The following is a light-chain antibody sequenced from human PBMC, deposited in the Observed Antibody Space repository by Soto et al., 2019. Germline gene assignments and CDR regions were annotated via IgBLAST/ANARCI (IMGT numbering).Light chain of an antibody. CDR2: DAS. CDR1: HSVSNY. V-gene: IGKV3-11*01. Sequence: EIILTQSPATLSLSPGERATLSFRASHSVSNYLAWYQQKPGQAPRLLIYDASSRATGIPARFSGGGSGTDFTLTISSLEPEDFAIYYCQQRSDWPPTFGQGTKLEI. J-gene: IGKJ2*01. CDR3: QQRSDWPPT.